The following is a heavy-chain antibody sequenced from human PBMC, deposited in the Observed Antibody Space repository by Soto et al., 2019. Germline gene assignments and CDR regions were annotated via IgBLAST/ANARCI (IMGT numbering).Heavy chain of an antibody. D-gene: IGHD3-16*01. CDR3: AKPWTTLGELPF. CDR1: GFTFSSYA. V-gene: IGHV3-23*01. J-gene: IGHJ3*01. CDR2: ISGSGGST. Sequence: EVQLLESGGGLVQPGGSLRLSCAASGFTFSSYAMSWVRQAPGKGLEWVSAISGSGGSTYYADSVKGRFTISRDNSKNTLYLHMNSLISEDTAVYDCAKPWTTLGELPFWGQGTMVTVSS.